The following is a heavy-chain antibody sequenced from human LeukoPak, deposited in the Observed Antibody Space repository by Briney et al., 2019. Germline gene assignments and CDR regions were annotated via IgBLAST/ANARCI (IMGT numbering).Heavy chain of an antibody. J-gene: IGHJ3*02. D-gene: IGHD5-18*01. V-gene: IGHV4-31*03. CDR1: GGSISSGGYY. Sequence: SETLSLTCTVSGGSISSGGYYWSWIRQRPGKGLEWIGYIYYSGSTYYNPSLKSRVTISVDTSKNQFSLKLSSVTAADTAVYYCARDDPSLGYSYGAYAFDIWGEGRMVTVSS. CDR2: IYYSGST. CDR3: ARDDPSLGYSYGAYAFDI.